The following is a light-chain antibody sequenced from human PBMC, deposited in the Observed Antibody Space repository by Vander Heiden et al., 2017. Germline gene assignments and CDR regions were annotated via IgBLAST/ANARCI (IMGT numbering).Light chain of an antibody. CDR1: NIGRKS. CDR2: DVS. J-gene: IGLJ2*01. V-gene: IGLV3-21*02. Sequence: SYVLTQPPSVSVAPRQTARITCGGNNIGRKSVHWHPQKPGQAPVLVVYDVSDRPSGIPERFSGSNSGNTATLTISRVEAGDEADYYCQVWDSDNDHVVFGGGTKLTVL. CDR3: QVWDSDNDHVV.